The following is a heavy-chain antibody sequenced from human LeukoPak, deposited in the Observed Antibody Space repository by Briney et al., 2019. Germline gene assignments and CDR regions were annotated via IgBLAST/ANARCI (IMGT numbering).Heavy chain of an antibody. CDR3: ARVGTPYYYGSGFDY. CDR1: GFTFSSYW. Sequence: GGSLRLSXAASGFTFSSYWMHWVRQAPGKGLVWVSRINSDGSSTSYADSVKGRFTISRDNAKNTLYLQMNSLRAEDTAVYYCARVGTPYYYGSGFDYWGQGTLVTVSS. V-gene: IGHV3-74*01. D-gene: IGHD3-10*01. CDR2: INSDGSST. J-gene: IGHJ4*02.